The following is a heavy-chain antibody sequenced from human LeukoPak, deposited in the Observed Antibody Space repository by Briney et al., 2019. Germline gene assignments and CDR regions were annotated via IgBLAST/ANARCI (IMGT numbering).Heavy chain of an antibody. J-gene: IGHJ4*02. CDR3: GKKTGYSSGWYLES. Sequence: PGRSLRLSCAASGFTFSSYWMNWARQTPGKGLEWVAAISGSGSNTYYADYVKGRFTISRDNSKNTLYLQMNSLRAEDAAVYYCGKKTGYSSGWYLESWGQGTLVTVSS. CDR1: GFTFSSYW. D-gene: IGHD3-22*01. V-gene: IGHV3-23*01. CDR2: ISGSGSNT.